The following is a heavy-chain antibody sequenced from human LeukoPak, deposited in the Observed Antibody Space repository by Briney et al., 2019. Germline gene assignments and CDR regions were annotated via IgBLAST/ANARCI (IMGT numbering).Heavy chain of an antibody. CDR3: AKGPWLAYPYYFDY. CDR2: IRYDGRNK. Sequence: GGSLRLSCAASGFTFSSYGMHWVRQAPGKGLEWVAFIRYDGRNKYYADTVKGRFTISRDNSKNTLYLQMNSLRAEDTAVYYCAKGPWLAYPYYFDYWGQGTLVTVSS. CDR1: GFTFSSYG. V-gene: IGHV3-30*02. J-gene: IGHJ4*02. D-gene: IGHD6-19*01.